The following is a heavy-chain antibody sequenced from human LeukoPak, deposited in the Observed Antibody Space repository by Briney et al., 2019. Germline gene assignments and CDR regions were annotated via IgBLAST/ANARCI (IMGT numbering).Heavy chain of an antibody. V-gene: IGHV3-30*01. CDR2: ISYDGGNK. D-gene: IGHD3-10*01. Sequence: GRSLRLSCAASEFTFCSYAMHWVRQAPGKGLEWVALISYDGGNKYYADSVKGRFTISRDNSKNTLYLLMNSLRTEDTALYYCARDPLYYGSGSFDYWGQGTLVTVSS. CDR3: ARDPLYYGSGSFDY. J-gene: IGHJ4*02. CDR1: EFTFCSYA.